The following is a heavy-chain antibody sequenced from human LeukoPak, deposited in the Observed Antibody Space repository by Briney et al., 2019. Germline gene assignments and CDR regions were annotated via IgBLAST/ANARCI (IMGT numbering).Heavy chain of an antibody. Sequence: GGSLRLSCAASGFTFSSYGVHWVRQAPGKGLEWVACIRYDGSNKYYADSVKGRFTISRDNSKNTLYLQMNSLRAEDTAVYYCAKENDIVVVYYFDYWGQGTLVTVSS. CDR2: IRYDGSNK. CDR1: GFTFSSYG. D-gene: IGHD2-2*01. J-gene: IGHJ4*02. V-gene: IGHV3-30*02. CDR3: AKENDIVVVYYFDY.